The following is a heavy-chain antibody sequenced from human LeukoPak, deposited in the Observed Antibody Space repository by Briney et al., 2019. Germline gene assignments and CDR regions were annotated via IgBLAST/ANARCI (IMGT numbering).Heavy chain of an antibody. J-gene: IGHJ4*02. V-gene: IGHV4-39*07. CDR3: ARDRPVAAAGTIRYFDY. CDR2: IYYSGST. Sequence: PSETLSLTCTVSGGSISSNSYYLGWIRQPPGKGLEWIGSIYYSGSTYYNPSLNNRVTISVEPSKKQFSLKLSYVTAADPAVYYCARDRPVAAAGTIRYFDYWGQGTLVTVSS. CDR1: GGSISSNSYY. D-gene: IGHD6-13*01.